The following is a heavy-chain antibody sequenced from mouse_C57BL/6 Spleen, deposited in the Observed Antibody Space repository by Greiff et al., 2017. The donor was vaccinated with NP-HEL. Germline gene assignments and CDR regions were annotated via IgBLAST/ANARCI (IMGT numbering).Heavy chain of an antibody. CDR3: ARYSSGYVIDY. V-gene: IGHV1-72*01. CDR1: GYTFTSYW. J-gene: IGHJ2*01. Sequence: VQLQQPGAELVKPGASVKLSCKASGYTFTSYWMHWVKQRPGRGLEWIGRIYPNSGGTKYNEKFKSKATLTADKPSSTAYMQLSSLTSEASAVYYCARYSSGYVIDYWGKGTTLTVSS. CDR2: IYPNSGGT. D-gene: IGHD3-2*02.